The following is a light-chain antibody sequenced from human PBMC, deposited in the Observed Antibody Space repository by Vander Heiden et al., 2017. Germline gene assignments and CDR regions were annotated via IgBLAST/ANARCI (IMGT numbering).Light chain of an antibody. V-gene: IGKV1-9*01. J-gene: IGKJ4*01. CDR2: GAS. Sequence: IQLTQSPSSLSASVGDSVTITCPASQGISNYLAWYQQKPGKAPNLLIYGASTLQTGVPSRFSGSGYGTDFTLTISSLQPEDFATYYCQQLDSYPRTFGGGTRVEIK. CDR1: QGISNY. CDR3: QQLDSYPRT.